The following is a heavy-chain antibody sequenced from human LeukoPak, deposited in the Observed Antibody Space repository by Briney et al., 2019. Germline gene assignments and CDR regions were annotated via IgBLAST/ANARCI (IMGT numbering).Heavy chain of an antibody. Sequence: GGSLRLSCAASGFTFNYAWMNWVRQAPGKGLEWVGRIKSKNDGGPTDYAAPVKGRFTISRDDSQNTLSLQMNSLKTGDTAVYYCTTDLPDYAPYDFDYWGQGILVTVSS. J-gene: IGHJ4*02. CDR3: TTDLPDYAPYDFDY. D-gene: IGHD4-17*01. V-gene: IGHV3-15*01. CDR2: IKSKNDGGPT. CDR1: GFTFNYAW.